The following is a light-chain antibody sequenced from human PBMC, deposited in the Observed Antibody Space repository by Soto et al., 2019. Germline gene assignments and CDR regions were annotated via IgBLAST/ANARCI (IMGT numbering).Light chain of an antibody. CDR1: SSDVGGYIY. CDR3: SSYTTGSSVYV. V-gene: IGLV2-14*01. J-gene: IGLJ1*01. CDR2: EVS. Sequence: QSVLAQPPSVSGSPGESITISCTGTSSDVGGYIYVSWYQQHPGKAPKLVIYEVSNRPSGVSDRFSGSKSGNTASLTISGLQAEDEADYFCSSYTTGSSVYVFGSGTQVTVL.